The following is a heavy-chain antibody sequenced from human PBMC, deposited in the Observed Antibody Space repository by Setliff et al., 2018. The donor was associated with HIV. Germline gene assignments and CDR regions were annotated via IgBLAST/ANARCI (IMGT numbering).Heavy chain of an antibody. V-gene: IGHV4-39*07. CDR2: IYYSGST. Sequence: PSETLSLTCTVSGGSISSSSYYWGWIRQPPGKGLEWIGSIYYSGSTYYNPSLKSRVTISVDTSNNQFSLKLSSVTAADTAVYYCARASTRIGYDSSGYPFDYWGQGTLVTVS. CDR3: ARASTRIGYDSSGYPFDY. D-gene: IGHD3-22*01. J-gene: IGHJ4*02. CDR1: GGSISSSSYY.